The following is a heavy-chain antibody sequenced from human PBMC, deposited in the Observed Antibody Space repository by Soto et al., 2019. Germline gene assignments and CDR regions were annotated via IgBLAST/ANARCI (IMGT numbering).Heavy chain of an antibody. V-gene: IGHV1-69*12. CDR1: GGTFSSYA. Sequence: QVQLVQSGAEVKKPGSSVKVSCKASGGTFSSYAIRLVRQAPGQGLEWLGGIIPIFGTATYAQKFQGRVTITADESTSTAYMELSRLRSEDTAVYYCARGGAIVLVPTAISWFDPWGQGTLVTVSS. CDR3: ARGGAIVLVPTAISWFDP. D-gene: IGHD2-2*01. CDR2: IIPIFGTA. J-gene: IGHJ5*02.